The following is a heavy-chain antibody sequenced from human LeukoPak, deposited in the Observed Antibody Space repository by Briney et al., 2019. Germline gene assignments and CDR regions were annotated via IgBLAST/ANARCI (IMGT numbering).Heavy chain of an antibody. CDR2: ITVYSGNT. V-gene: IGHV1-18*01. CDR3: ARDRGYEQQRWFDL. J-gene: IGHJ5*01. Sequence: ASVKVSCKASGYTFSSYGISWVRQAPGQGLEWLGWITVYSGNTRYAHKYEDRVTMTADTSTSTAYLDLRSLRSDDTAVYYCARDRGYEQQRWFDLWGQGTLVTVSS. CDR1: GYTFSSYG. D-gene: IGHD6-13*01.